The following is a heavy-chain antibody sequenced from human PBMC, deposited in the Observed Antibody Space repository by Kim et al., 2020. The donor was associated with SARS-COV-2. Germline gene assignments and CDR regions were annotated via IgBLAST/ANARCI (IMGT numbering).Heavy chain of an antibody. CDR3: ARSPPGPNAFDI. V-gene: IGHV3-53*01. CDR1: GFTVSSNC. CDR2: IYSGGST. J-gene: IGHJ3*02. Sequence: GGSLRLSCAASGFTVSSNCRRWVGQAPGKGLEWVSVIYSGGSTYYADSVKGRFTISRDNSKNTLYLQMNSLRAEDTAVYYCARSPPGPNAFDIWGQGTMVPVSS.